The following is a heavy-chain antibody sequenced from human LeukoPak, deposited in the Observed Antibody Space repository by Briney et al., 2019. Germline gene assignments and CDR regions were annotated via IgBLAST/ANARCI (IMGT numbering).Heavy chain of an antibody. V-gene: IGHV3-23*01. CDR2: ISGSGGST. J-gene: IGHJ6*02. CDR1: GFTFSNYA. Sequence: AGGSLRLSCAASGFTFSNYAMSWVRQAPGMGLEWVSAISGSGGSTYYADSVKGRFTISRDNSKNTLFLQMNSLRAEDTAPYYCAKSVATYFYYGLDVWGQGTTVAVSS. CDR3: AKSVATYFYYGLDV.